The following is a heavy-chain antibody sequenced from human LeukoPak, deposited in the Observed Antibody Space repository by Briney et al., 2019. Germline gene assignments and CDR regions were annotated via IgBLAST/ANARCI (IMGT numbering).Heavy chain of an antibody. CDR3: AKVVVVRWYFDY. CDR2: ISGSGGST. Sequence: TGGSLRLSCAASGFTFSSYAMSWVRQAPGKGLEWVSGISGSGGSTYYADSVKGRFTISRDNSKNTLYLQMNSLRAEDTAVYYCAKVVVVRWYFDYWGQGTLVTVSS. CDR1: GFTFSSYA. V-gene: IGHV3-23*01. D-gene: IGHD3-22*01. J-gene: IGHJ4*02.